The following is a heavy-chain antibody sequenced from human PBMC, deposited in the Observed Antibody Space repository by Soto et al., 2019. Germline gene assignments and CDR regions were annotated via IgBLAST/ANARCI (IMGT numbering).Heavy chain of an antibody. CDR2: IHSGGDT. CDR3: ARDHTEYCSGGSCYWFDP. CDR1: GFAVSSNY. Sequence: GGSLRLSCAASGFAVSSNYMTWVRQAPGKGLEWVSVIHSGGDTHYADSVRGRFTISRDNSKNTLYLQMNSLRAEDTAVYYCARDHTEYCSGGSCYWFDPWGQGTLVTVSS. D-gene: IGHD2-15*01. V-gene: IGHV3-66*01. J-gene: IGHJ5*02.